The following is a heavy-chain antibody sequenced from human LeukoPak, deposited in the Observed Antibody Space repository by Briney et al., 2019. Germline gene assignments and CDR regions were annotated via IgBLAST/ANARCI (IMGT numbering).Heavy chain of an antibody. Sequence: SETLSLTCTVSGGSISSSSHSWGWIRQPPGKGLEWTGTIYYTGRTYYNPSLESRLTISVDTSKNQFSLKPTSVTAADTAIYYCAQSLGSGNWIGNWFDPWGQGTLVTVSS. CDR2: IYYTGRT. V-gene: IGHV4-39*01. CDR3: AQSLGSGNWIGNWFDP. D-gene: IGHD1-1*01. CDR1: GGSISSSSHS. J-gene: IGHJ5*02.